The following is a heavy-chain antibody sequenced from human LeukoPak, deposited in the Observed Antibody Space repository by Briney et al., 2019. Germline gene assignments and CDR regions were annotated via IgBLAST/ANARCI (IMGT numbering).Heavy chain of an antibody. J-gene: IGHJ4*02. D-gene: IGHD6-19*01. CDR1: GYTFTIYD. Sequence: ASVKVSCKASGYTFTIYDMHWVRQAPGPGLEWMGIINPSGGSTSYAQKFQGRVTMTRDTSTSTVYMELSSLTSEDTAVYYCARPWYSSGCYVYWGQGTLVTVSS. V-gene: IGHV1-46*01. CDR2: INPSGGST. CDR3: ARPWYSSGCYVY.